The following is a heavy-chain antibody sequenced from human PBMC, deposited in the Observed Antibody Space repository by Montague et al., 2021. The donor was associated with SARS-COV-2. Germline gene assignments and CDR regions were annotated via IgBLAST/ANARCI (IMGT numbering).Heavy chain of an antibody. V-gene: IGHV3-48*03. CDR3: ARAPYCSDGSCYYYYYYMDV. D-gene: IGHD2-15*01. CDR1: GFTFSSYE. Sequence: SLRLSCAASGFTFSSYEMNWFRQAPGKGLEWVSYISSSGSTIYYVDSVKGRFTISRDNAKNSLYLQMNSLRAEDTAVYYCARAPYCSDGSCYYYYYYMDVWGKGTTVTVSS. J-gene: IGHJ6*03. CDR2: ISSSGSTI.